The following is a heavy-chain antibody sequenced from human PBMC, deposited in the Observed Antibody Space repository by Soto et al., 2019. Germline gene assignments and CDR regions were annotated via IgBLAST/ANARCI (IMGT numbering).Heavy chain of an antibody. CDR1: GFTFSSYG. CDR3: ARGGSSSWYSPFDP. CDR2: IWYDGSNK. D-gene: IGHD6-13*01. J-gene: IGHJ5*02. Sequence: GGSLRLSCAASGFTFSSYGMHWVRQAPGKGLEWVAVIWYDGSNKYYADSVKGRFTISRDNSKNTLYLQMNSLRAEDTAVYYCARGGSSSWYSPFDPWGQGTLVTVPQ. V-gene: IGHV3-33*01.